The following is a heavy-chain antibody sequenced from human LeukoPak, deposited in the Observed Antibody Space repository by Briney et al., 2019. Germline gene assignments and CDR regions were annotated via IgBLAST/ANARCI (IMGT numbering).Heavy chain of an antibody. V-gene: IGHV4-31*03. D-gene: IGHD3-10*01. Sequence: SQTLSPTCTVSGVSISSGGYYWSWIRQHPGKGLEWVGYIYYGGSTYYNPSLKSRVTISVDTSKNQFSLKLSSVTAADTAVYYCARSGPSDYLDFWGQGTLVTVSS. CDR2: IYYGGST. J-gene: IGHJ4*02. CDR1: GVSISSGGYY. CDR3: ARSGPSDYLDF.